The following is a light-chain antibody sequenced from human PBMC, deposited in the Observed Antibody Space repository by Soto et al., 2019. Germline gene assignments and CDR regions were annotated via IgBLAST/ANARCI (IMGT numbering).Light chain of an antibody. CDR2: DAS. CDR1: QFIGSN. CDR3: QQYNNWPPLT. V-gene: IGKV3-15*01. J-gene: IGKJ4*01. Sequence: MTQSPATLSVSPGERATLSCRASQFIGSNLAWYQQKPGEAPRLLMYDASSRATGIPARFSGSGSGTEFALNISSLQSEDFAIYYCQQYNNWPPLTFGGGTKVEIK.